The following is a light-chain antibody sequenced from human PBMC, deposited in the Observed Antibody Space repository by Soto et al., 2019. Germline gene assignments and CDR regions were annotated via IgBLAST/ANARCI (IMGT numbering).Light chain of an antibody. J-gene: IGKJ1*01. Sequence: DIQMTQSPASLSASIGDRVTITCRASQGIGVRLAWSQQKPGKAPQYLIQSASTLASGVPSRFSGSGSGTDFILTINTLQPEDVATYYCLQVYSFPRTFGQGTKVDIK. CDR2: SAS. CDR1: QGIGVR. CDR3: LQVYSFPRT. V-gene: IGKV1-12*01.